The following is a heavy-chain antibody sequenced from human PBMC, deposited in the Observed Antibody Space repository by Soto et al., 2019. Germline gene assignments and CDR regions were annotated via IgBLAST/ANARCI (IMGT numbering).Heavy chain of an antibody. J-gene: IGHJ6*02. CDR2: IIHMFGTA. CDR3: AKVIQGVEATSGAEYYNYYGMDV. CDR1: GDTFSSYA. D-gene: IGHD1-26*01. V-gene: IGHV1-69*01. Sequence: QVQLVQSGAEVKKPGSSVKVSCKASGDTFSSYAINWVRQGPGQGLEWMGGIIHMFGTANYAEKFQGRVTITADESTSKGNMELNSLRSEDTAVYYCAKVIQGVEATSGAEYYNYYGMDVWGQGTTVTVSS.